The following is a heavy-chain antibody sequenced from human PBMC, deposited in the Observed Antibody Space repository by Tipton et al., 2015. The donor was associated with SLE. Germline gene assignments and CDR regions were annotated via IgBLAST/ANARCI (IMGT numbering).Heavy chain of an antibody. CDR2: IYYGVNT. V-gene: IGHV4-39*07. Sequence: LRLSCTVSGGSISSSNYYWGWIRQPPGKGLGWIGCIYYGVNTYYNPSLTSRVAISVDTSRDQFSLKLNSVTAADTAVYFFARHTSSWRSLDYWGQGTLVTVSS. D-gene: IGHD6-13*01. CDR3: ARHTSSWRSLDY. CDR1: GGSISSSNYY. J-gene: IGHJ4*02.